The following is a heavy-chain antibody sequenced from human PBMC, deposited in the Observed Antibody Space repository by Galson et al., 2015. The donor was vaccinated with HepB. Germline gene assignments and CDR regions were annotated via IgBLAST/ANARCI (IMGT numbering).Heavy chain of an antibody. CDR1: GFTFSSYA. CDR3: ARAPPVVPAAMRLDY. J-gene: IGHJ4*02. D-gene: IGHD2-2*01. V-gene: IGHV3-30-3*01. Sequence: SLRLSCAASGFTFSSYAMHWVRQAPGKGLEWVTVISYDGSNKYYADSVKGRFTISRDNSKNTLYLQMNSLRAEDTAVYYCARAPPVVPAAMRLDYWGQGTLVTVSS. CDR2: ISYDGSNK.